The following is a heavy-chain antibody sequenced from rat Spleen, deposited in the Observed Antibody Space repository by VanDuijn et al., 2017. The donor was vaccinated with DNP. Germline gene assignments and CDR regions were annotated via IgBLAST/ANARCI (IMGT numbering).Heavy chain of an antibody. CDR3: TTDLAY. V-gene: IGHV5-20*01. J-gene: IGHJ3*01. Sequence: EVQLVGSGGGLVQPGNSLKLSCAASGFTFSDYYMAWVRQAPTKGLEWVAYISYDGGSSYYGDSVKGRFTISRDNAKSSLYLQMDSLRSEDTATYYCTTDLAYWGQGTLVTVSS. CDR1: GFTFSDYY. CDR2: ISYDGGSS.